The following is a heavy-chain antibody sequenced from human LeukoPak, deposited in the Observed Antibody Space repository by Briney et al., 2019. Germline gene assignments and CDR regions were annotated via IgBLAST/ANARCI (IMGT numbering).Heavy chain of an antibody. CDR3: ARLPYDYVWGSCRYTGPFIDY. Sequence: KPSETLPLTCTVSGGSISSSSYYWGWIRQPPGKGLEWIGSIYYSGSTYYNPSLKSRVTISVDTSKNQFSLKLSSVTAADTAVYYCARLPYDYVWGSCRYTGPFIDYWGQGTLVTVSS. V-gene: IGHV4-39*01. J-gene: IGHJ4*02. CDR2: IYYSGST. D-gene: IGHD3-16*02. CDR1: GGSISSSSYY.